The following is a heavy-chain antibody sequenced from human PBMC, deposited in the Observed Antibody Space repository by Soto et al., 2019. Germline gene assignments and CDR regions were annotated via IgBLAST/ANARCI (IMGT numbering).Heavy chain of an antibody. Sequence: VASVKVSCKASGYTFTGYYMHWVRQAPGQGLEWMGWINPNSGGTNYAQKFQGRVTMTRDTSISTAYMELSRLRSDDTAVYYCARDCSSTSCYRDKNGMDVWGQGTTVTSP. J-gene: IGHJ6*02. CDR1: GYTFTGYY. CDR3: ARDCSSTSCYRDKNGMDV. CDR2: INPNSGGT. V-gene: IGHV1-2*02. D-gene: IGHD2-2*01.